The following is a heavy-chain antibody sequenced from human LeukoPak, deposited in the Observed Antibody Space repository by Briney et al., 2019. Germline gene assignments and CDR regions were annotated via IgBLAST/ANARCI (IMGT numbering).Heavy chain of an antibody. V-gene: IGHV4-59*01. D-gene: IGHD2-8*01. Sequence: SETLSLTCTASGGSISSYYWSWIRQPPGKGLEWIGYIYYSGSINYNPSLKSRVTISVDTSKNQFSLKLSSVTAADTAVYYCARGTPRYCTNGVCYDDYFDYWGQGTLVAVSS. CDR2: IYYSGSI. J-gene: IGHJ4*02. CDR1: GGSISSYY. CDR3: ARGTPRYCTNGVCYDDYFDY.